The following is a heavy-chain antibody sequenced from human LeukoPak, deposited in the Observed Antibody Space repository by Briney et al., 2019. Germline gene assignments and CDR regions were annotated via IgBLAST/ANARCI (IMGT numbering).Heavy chain of an antibody. J-gene: IGHJ6*02. V-gene: IGHV4-34*01. CDR1: GGSISSYY. Sequence: SETLSLTCTVSGGSISSYYWSWIRQPPGKGLEWIGEINHSGSTNYNPSLKSRVTISVDTSKNQFSLKLSSVTAADTAVYYCARGPTDIVVVPAAMNYGMDVWGQGTTVTVSS. CDR2: INHSGST. CDR3: ARGPTDIVVVPAAMNYGMDV. D-gene: IGHD2-2*01.